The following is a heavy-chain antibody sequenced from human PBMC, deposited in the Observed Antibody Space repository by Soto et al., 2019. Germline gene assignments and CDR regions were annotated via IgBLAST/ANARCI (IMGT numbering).Heavy chain of an antibody. CDR2: ISGSGGST. Sequence: PGGSLRLSCAASGFTFSSYAMSWVRQAPGKGLEWVSAISGSGGSTYYADSVKGRFTISRDNSKNTLYLQMNSLRAEDTAVYYCAKGWGGSYSGLHYYYGMDVWGQGTTVTVSS. D-gene: IGHD1-26*01. CDR1: GFTFSSYA. V-gene: IGHV3-23*01. J-gene: IGHJ6*02. CDR3: AKGWGGSYSGLHYYYGMDV.